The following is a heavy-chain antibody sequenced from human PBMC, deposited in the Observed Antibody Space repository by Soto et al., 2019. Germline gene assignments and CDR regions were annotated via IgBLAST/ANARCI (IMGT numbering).Heavy chain of an antibody. CDR2: ITSSGSTM. CDR1: GFAFSSYE. Sequence: GGSLRLSCEASGFAFSSYEMDWVRQAPEKGLEWIVHITSSGSTMYNTDSVKGRFTISRDNAKNSLYLQMNSLRAEDTAVYYCVKEKSIMYSGYDAFDLWGQGTMVTVSS. D-gene: IGHD5-12*01. V-gene: IGHV3-48*03. CDR3: VKEKSIMYSGYDAFDL. J-gene: IGHJ3*01.